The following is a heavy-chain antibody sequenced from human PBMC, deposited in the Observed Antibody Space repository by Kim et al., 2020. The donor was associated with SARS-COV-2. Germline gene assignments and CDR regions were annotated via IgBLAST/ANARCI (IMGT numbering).Heavy chain of an antibody. CDR2: T. J-gene: IGHJ4*02. CDR3: AREWELLSFDY. Sequence: TNYNPSLTSRVTLSVDTSKNQFSLKLSSVTAADTAVYYCAREWELLSFDYWGQGTLVTVSS. D-gene: IGHD1-26*01. V-gene: IGHV4-59*01.